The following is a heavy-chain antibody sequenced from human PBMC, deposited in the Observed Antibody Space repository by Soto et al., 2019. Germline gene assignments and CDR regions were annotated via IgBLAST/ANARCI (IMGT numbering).Heavy chain of an antibody. CDR1: GGTFSSYA. J-gene: IGHJ4*02. D-gene: IGHD2-15*01. Sequence: QVQLVQSGAEVKKPGSSVKVSCKASGGTFSSYAISWVRQAPGQGLEWMGGIIPIFGTANYAQKFQGRVTITADESTSTAYMELSSLRPEDTAAYYCARESRYCSGGSCYFLPGIDYWGQGTLVTVSS. CDR2: IIPIFGTA. CDR3: ARESRYCSGGSCYFLPGIDY. V-gene: IGHV1-69*12.